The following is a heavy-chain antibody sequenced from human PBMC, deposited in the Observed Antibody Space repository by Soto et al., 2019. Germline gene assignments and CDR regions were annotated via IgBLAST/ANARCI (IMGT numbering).Heavy chain of an antibody. CDR2: IYHSGST. V-gene: IGHV4-4*02. J-gene: IGHJ6*02. CDR1: GGSISSSNW. D-gene: IGHD3-9*01. CDR3: ARDSPYYDILTGYFDYYYYGMDV. Sequence: PSETLSLTCAVSGGSISSSNWWSWVRQPPGKGLEWIGEIYHSGSTNYNPSLKSRVTISVDKSKNQFSLKLSSVTAADTAVYYCARDSPYYDILTGYFDYYYYGMDVWGQGTTVTVSS.